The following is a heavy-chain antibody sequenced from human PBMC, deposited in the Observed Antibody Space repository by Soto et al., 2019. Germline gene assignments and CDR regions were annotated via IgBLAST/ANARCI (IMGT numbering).Heavy chain of an antibody. CDR1: GFTFSSYA. J-gene: IGHJ4*02. V-gene: IGHV3-23*01. D-gene: IGHD3-3*01. CDR3: AKDPHYDLNPNYFDY. CDR2: ISGSGGST. Sequence: GGSLRLSCAASGFTFSSYAMSWVRQAPGKGLEWVSAISGSGGSTYYADSVKGRFTISRDNSKNTLYLQMNSLRAEDTAVYYCAKDPHYDLNPNYFDYWGQGTLVTVSS.